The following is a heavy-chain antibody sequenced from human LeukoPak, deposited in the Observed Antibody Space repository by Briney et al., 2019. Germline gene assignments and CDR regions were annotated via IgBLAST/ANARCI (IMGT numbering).Heavy chain of an antibody. CDR3: ARVDCSSTSCWAPDY. Sequence: ASVKVSCKASGYTFTSYGISWVRQAPGQGLEWMGWISAYNGNTNYAQKLQGRVTMTTDTSTSTAYMGLRSLRSDDTAVYYCARVDCSSTSCWAPDYWGQGTLVTVSS. D-gene: IGHD2-2*01. V-gene: IGHV1-18*01. J-gene: IGHJ4*02. CDR1: GYTFTSYG. CDR2: ISAYNGNT.